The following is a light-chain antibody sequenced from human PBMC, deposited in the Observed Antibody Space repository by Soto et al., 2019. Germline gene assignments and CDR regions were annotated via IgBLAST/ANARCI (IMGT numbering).Light chain of an antibody. CDR2: AAS. J-gene: IGKJ1*01. CDR1: QSISNY. V-gene: IGKV1-39*01. CDR3: LESYSTPRT. Sequence: DIQMTQSTSSLSASVGDRVTITCRASQSISNYLNWYQQKPGKAPKLLMYAASSLQSGVRSRFSCSGSVTDFTLTISSLQPESFAAYYCLESYSTPRTFGQGAKAEIK.